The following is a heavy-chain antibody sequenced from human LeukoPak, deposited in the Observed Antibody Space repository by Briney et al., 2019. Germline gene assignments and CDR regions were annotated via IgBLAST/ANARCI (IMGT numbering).Heavy chain of an antibody. CDR2: IYRSGIT. Sequence: SETLSLTCLVSGYSISSGYHWGWIRQPPGKGLDWIGSIYRSGITYYNPSLRSRVTISVDTSKNQFSLKLSSVTAADTAVYYCARHDWTFDIWGQGTMVTASS. CDR1: GYSISSGYH. V-gene: IGHV4-38-2*01. D-gene: IGHD3-9*01. CDR3: ARHDWTFDI. J-gene: IGHJ3*02.